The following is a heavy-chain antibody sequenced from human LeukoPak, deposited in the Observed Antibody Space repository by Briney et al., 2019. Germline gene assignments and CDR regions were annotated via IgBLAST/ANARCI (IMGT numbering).Heavy chain of an antibody. V-gene: IGHV4-34*01. CDR3: ARPAVVPAAAPPTGWFDP. D-gene: IGHD2-2*01. CDR1: GGSFSGYY. Sequence: SETLSLTCAVYGGSFSGYYWSWIRQPPGKGLEWIGEINHSGSTNYNPSLKSRVTISVDTSKNQFSLKLSSVTAADTAVYYCARPAVVPAAAPPTGWFDPWGQGTLVTVSS. J-gene: IGHJ5*02. CDR2: INHSGST.